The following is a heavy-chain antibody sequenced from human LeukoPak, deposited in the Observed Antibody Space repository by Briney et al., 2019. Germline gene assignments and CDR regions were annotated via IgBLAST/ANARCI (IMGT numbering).Heavy chain of an antibody. Sequence: PSETLSLTCTVSGGSISSSSYYWGWIRQPPGKGLEWIGSIYYSGSTYYNPSLKSRVTISVDTSKNQFSLKLSSVTAADTAVYYCARGEDYDFWSGYYPNWFDPWGQGTLVTVSS. CDR1: GGSISSSSYY. D-gene: IGHD3-3*01. V-gene: IGHV4-39*07. J-gene: IGHJ5*02. CDR3: ARGEDYDFWSGYYPNWFDP. CDR2: IYYSGST.